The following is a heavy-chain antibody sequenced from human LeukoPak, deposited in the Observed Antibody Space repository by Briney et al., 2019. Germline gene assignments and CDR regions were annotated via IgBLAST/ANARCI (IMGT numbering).Heavy chain of an antibody. J-gene: IGHJ4*02. Sequence: GGSLRLSCAASGFTFSSFGMNWVRQAPGKGLEWVSAISGSGGSTYYADSVKGRFTISRDNSKNTLYLQMNSLRAEDTAVYYCAGHHQAYSRTYWGQGTLVTVSS. CDR1: GFTFSSFG. CDR2: ISGSGGST. CDR3: AGHHQAYSRTY. D-gene: IGHD6-13*01. V-gene: IGHV3-23*01.